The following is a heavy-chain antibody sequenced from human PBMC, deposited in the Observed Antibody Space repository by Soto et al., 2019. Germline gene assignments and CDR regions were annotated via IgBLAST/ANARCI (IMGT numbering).Heavy chain of an antibody. D-gene: IGHD2-2*01. CDR1: GFTFSSYS. CDR2: ITSSGIYK. Sequence: GGSLRLSCAVSGFTFSSYSMHWVRQAPGKGLEWVSSITSSGIYKYYADSVKGRFTISRVNAKDSLYLQMNSLGAEDTAVYFCVRGEVPSAPGGFWGQGTLVTVSS. V-gene: IGHV3-21*04. CDR3: VRGEVPSAPGGF. J-gene: IGHJ4*02.